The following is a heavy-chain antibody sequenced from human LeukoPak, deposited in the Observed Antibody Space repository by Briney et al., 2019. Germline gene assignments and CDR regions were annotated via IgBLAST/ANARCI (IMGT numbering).Heavy chain of an antibody. CDR2: IKQDGSEK. J-gene: IGHJ4*02. CDR1: GFTSSSYW. V-gene: IGHV3-7*01. D-gene: IGHD6-19*01. Sequence: GGSLRISCAASGFTSSSYWMSWVRQAPGKGLEWVANIKQDGSEKYYVDSVKGRFTISRDNAKNSLYLQMNSLRAQGTAVDYCARDRGSSGWYEFDYWGQGTLVTVSS. CDR3: ARDRGSSGWYEFDY.